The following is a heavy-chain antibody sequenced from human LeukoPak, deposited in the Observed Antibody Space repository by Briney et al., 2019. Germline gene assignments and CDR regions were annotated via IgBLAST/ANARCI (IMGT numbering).Heavy chain of an antibody. J-gene: IGHJ4*02. CDR2: IYYSGST. CDR1: GGSISSSSYY. CDR3: ARVSGYDWESFYDY. D-gene: IGHD5-12*01. Sequence: TSETLSLTCTVSGGSISSSSYYWGWIRQTPGKGLEWIGSIYYSGSTYYNPSLKSRVTISVDTSKNQFSLKLSSVTAADTAVYYCARVSGYDWESFYDYWGQGTLVTVSS. V-gene: IGHV4-39*07.